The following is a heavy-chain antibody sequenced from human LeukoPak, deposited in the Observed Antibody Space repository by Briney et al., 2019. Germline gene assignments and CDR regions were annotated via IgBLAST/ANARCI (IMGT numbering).Heavy chain of an antibody. Sequence: PGGSLRLSCAASGFTFSSYAMHWVRQAPGKGLEWVAVISYDGSNKYYADSVKGRFTISRDNSKNTLYLQMNSLRAEDTAVYYCAREGDGYNFDYWGQGTLVTVS. D-gene: IGHD5-24*01. CDR3: AREGDGYNFDY. V-gene: IGHV3-30-3*01. J-gene: IGHJ4*02. CDR2: ISYDGSNK. CDR1: GFTFSSYA.